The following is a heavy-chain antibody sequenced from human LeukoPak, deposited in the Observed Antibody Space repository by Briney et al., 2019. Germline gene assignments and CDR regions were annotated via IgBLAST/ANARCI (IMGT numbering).Heavy chain of an antibody. CDR3: ARGGLYYDYVWGSYRYPFDY. D-gene: IGHD3-16*02. V-gene: IGHV4-34*01. CDR2: INHSGST. CDR1: GGSFSGYY. J-gene: IGHJ4*02. Sequence: SETLFLTCAVYGGSFSGYYWSWIRQPPGKGLEWIGEINHSGSTNYNPSLKSRVTISVDTSKNQFSLKLSSVTAADTAVYYCARGGLYYDYVWGSYRYPFDYWGQGTLVTVSS.